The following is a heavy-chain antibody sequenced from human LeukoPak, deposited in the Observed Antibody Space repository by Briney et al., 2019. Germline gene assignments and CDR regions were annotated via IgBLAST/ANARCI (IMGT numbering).Heavy chain of an antibody. CDR3: ARGGGHYYYDSSGYYFDY. Sequence: ASVKVSCKASGYTFTSYGISWVRQAPGQGLEWMGWISAYKGNTNYAQKLQGRVTMTTDTSTSTAYMELRSLRSDDTAVYYCARGGGHYYYDSSGYYFDYWGQGTLVTVSS. J-gene: IGHJ4*02. V-gene: IGHV1-18*01. D-gene: IGHD3-22*01. CDR1: GYTFTSYG. CDR2: ISAYKGNT.